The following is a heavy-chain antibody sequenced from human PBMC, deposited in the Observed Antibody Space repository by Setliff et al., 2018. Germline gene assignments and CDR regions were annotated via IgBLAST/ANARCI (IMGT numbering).Heavy chain of an antibody. Sequence: ASVKVSCKASGYTFTGYYVHWVRQAPGRGLEWMGWINPNTGGTNYAQKFQGRVTVTSDTSISTAYLTLTSLRSDDTAIYYCARLSASVVSPVDHWGQGTLVTV. CDR1: GYTFTGYY. V-gene: IGHV1-2*02. CDR3: ARLSASVVSPVDH. J-gene: IGHJ4*02. CDR2: INPNTGGT.